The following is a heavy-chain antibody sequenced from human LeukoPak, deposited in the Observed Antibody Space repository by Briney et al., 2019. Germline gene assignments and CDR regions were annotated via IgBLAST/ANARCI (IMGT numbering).Heavy chain of an antibody. CDR2: IYYSGST. CDR1: GGSISSYY. Sequence: PSETLSLTCTASGGSISSYYWSWIRQPPGKGLEWIGYIYYSGSTNYNPSLKSRVTILVDTSKNQFSLKLSSVTAADTAVYYCARGGTLILDYWGQGTLVTVSS. J-gene: IGHJ4*02. V-gene: IGHV4-59*12. D-gene: IGHD3-16*01. CDR3: ARGGTLILDY.